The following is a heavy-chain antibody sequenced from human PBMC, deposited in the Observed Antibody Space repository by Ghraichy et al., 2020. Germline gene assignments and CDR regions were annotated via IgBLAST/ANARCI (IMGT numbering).Heavy chain of an antibody. CDR3: AGDVGYDFWTGRNWFDP. Sequence: SETRSLTCTFSSGSISSYYWTWLRQSPGKGLEWIGNIHYTGKSNYHPALKSRVTMSIDTSRNQFSLWLQSVTAADTAMYYCAGDVGYDFWTGRNWFDPWGQGTLVTVSS. V-gene: IGHV4-59*13. J-gene: IGHJ5*02. CDR1: SGSISSYY. D-gene: IGHD3-3*01. CDR2: IHYTGKS.